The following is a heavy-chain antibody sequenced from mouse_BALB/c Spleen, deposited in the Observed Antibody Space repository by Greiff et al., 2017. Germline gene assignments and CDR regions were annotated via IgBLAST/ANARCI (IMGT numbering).Heavy chain of an antibody. CDR1: GFTFSSYA. CDR3: ARVITTYFDY. V-gene: IGHV5-17*02. CDR2: ISSGSSTI. J-gene: IGHJ2*01. Sequence: EVKLMESGGGLVKPGGSLKLSCAASGFTFSSYAMSWVRQTPEKRLEWVAYISSGSSTIYYADTVKGRFTISRDNPKNTLFLQMTSLRSEDTAMYYCARVITTYFDYWGQGTTLTVSS. D-gene: IGHD2-4*01.